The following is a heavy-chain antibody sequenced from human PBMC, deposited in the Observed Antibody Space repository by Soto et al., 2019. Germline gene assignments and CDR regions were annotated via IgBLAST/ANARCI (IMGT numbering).Heavy chain of an antibody. D-gene: IGHD3-16*02. J-gene: IGHJ4*02. CDR1: GGSVSSGSYY. CDR2: IYYSGNT. CDR3: ARDLSLDY. V-gene: IGHV4-61*01. Sequence: SETLSLTCTVSGGSVSSGSYYWSWIRQPPGKGLEWIGYIYYSGNTNYNPSPKSRVTISVDTSKNQFSLKLTSVTAADTAVYYCARDLSLDYWGQGTLVTVSS.